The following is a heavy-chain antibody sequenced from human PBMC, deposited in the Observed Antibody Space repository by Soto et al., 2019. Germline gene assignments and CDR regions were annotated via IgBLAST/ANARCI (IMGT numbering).Heavy chain of an antibody. CDR2: INPNSGGT. D-gene: IGHD2-2*01. CDR1: GYTFTGYY. Sequence: ASVKVSCKASGYTFTGYYMHWLRQAPGQGLEWMGWINPNSGGTNYAQKFQGRVTMTRDTSISTAYMELSRLRSDDTAVYYCARDQNIVVVPAADYYYYGMDVWGQGTTVTVSS. CDR3: ARDQNIVVVPAADYYYYGMDV. V-gene: IGHV1-2*02. J-gene: IGHJ6*02.